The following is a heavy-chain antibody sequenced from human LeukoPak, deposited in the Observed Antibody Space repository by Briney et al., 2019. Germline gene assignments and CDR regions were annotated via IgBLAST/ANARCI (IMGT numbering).Heavy chain of an antibody. CDR2: ISYDGSNK. D-gene: IGHD3-10*01. Sequence: PGRSLRLSCAASGFTFSSYGMHWVRQAPGKGLEWVAVISYDGSNKYYAASVKGRFTISRDNSKNTLYLQMNSLRAEDTAVYYCAASAWDYWGQGTLVTVSS. CDR1: GFTFSSYG. CDR3: AASAWDY. V-gene: IGHV3-30*03. J-gene: IGHJ4*02.